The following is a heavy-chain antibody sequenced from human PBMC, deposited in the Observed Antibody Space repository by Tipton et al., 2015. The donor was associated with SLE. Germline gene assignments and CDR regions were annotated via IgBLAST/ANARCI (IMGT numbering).Heavy chain of an antibody. CDR1: GGSFSGYY. Sequence: TLSLTCAVYGGSFSGYYWSWIRQPPGKGLEWIGEINHSGSTNYNPSLKSRVTISVDTSKNQFSLKLSSVTAADTAVYYCASGHERHYDSPNFDIWGQGTMVTVSS. D-gene: IGHD5-12*01. CDR2: INHSGST. V-gene: IGHV4-34*01. J-gene: IGHJ3*02. CDR3: ASGHERHYDSPNFDI.